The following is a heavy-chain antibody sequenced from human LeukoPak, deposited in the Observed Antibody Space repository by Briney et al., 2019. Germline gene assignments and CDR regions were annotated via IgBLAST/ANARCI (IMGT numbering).Heavy chain of an antibody. D-gene: IGHD3-22*01. Sequence: PGRSLRLSCAASGFTFDDYAMHWVRQAPGKGLEWVSGISWNSGSIGYADSVKGRFTISRDNAKNSLYLQMNSLRAEDMALYYCAKADYYDSSGSIFEIWGQGTMVTVSS. CDR3: AKADYYDSSGSIFEI. J-gene: IGHJ3*02. CDR2: ISWNSGSI. CDR1: GFTFDDYA. V-gene: IGHV3-9*03.